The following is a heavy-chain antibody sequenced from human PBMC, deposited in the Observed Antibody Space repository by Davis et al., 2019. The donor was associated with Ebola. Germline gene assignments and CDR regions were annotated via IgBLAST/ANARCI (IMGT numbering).Heavy chain of an antibody. V-gene: IGHV3-73*01. J-gene: IGHJ4*02. Sequence: GESLKIPCAAPGFTFSGSAMHWVRQASGKGLEWVGRIRSKANSYATAYAASVKGRFTISRDDSKNTAYLQMNSLKTEDTAVYYCTISRIAAAGTDDYWGQGTLVTVSS. CDR2: IRSKANSYAT. CDR1: GFTFSGSA. CDR3: TISRIAAAGTDDY. D-gene: IGHD6-13*01.